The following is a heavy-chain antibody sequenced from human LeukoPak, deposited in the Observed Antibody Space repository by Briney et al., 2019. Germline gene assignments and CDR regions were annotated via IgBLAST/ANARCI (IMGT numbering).Heavy chain of an antibody. J-gene: IGHJ4*02. CDR2: ISGSGGST. CDR1: GFTFSSYA. V-gene: IGHV3-23*01. Sequence: GGSLRLSCAASGFTFSSYAMSWVRQAPGKGLEWVSAISGSGGSTYYADSVKGRFTISRDNSKNTLYLQMNSLRAEDTAVYYCARDLYPYYYDSSGYYYPLGYWGQGTLVTVSS. D-gene: IGHD3-22*01. CDR3: ARDLYPYYYDSSGYYYPLGY.